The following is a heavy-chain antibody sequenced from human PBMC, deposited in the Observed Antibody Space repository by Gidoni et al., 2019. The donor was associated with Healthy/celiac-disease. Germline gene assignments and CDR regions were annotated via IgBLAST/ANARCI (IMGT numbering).Heavy chain of an antibody. CDR3: AKSHESTPKGTSDYYYYYYGMDV. Sequence: QVQLVASGGGVVQPGRYLRLSCAASGLTFSSYAMPWVRQAPGKGLEWVAVISYYGSNKYYADSVKGRFTISRDNSKNTLYLQMNSLRAEDTAVYYCAKSHESTPKGTSDYYYYYYGMDVWGQGTTVTVSS. CDR1: GLTFSSYA. V-gene: IGHV3-30*18. CDR2: ISYYGSNK. J-gene: IGHJ6*02.